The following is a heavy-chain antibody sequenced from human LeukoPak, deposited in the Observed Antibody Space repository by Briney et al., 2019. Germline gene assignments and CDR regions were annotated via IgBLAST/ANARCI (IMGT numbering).Heavy chain of an antibody. D-gene: IGHD6-25*01. CDR1: GYTFNTYG. J-gene: IGHJ4*02. V-gene: IGHV1-18*01. CDR3: LRDAQRPRLTPDY. Sequence: GASVTVSCKASGYTFNTYGISWVRQAPGQGLEWMGWISTYNGDTSYVQNLQGRVTMTTDTSTSPAYMELMGLRSDDTAVYYCLRDAQRPRLTPDYWGQGTLVTVSS. CDR2: ISTYNGDT.